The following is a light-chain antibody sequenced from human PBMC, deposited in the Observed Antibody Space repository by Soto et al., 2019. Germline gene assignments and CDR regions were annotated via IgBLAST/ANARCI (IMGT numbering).Light chain of an antibody. CDR3: SSYAGGNEVI. Sequence: QSALTQPPSASGSPGQSVTISCTGTSSDVGGYNFVSWYQQHPGKAPKLMIYEVTKRPSGVPDRFSGSKSGNTASLTVSGLQVEDEADYYCSSYAGGNEVIFGGGTKLTVL. CDR2: EVT. J-gene: IGLJ2*01. CDR1: SSDVGGYNF. V-gene: IGLV2-8*01.